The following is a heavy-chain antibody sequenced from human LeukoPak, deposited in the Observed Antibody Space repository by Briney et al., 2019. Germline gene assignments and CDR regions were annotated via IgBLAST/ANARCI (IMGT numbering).Heavy chain of an antibody. J-gene: IGHJ4*02. CDR1: GFIFDDYG. CDR3: ARAHYSGSFGY. CDR2: INWNGGST. Sequence: AGGSLRLSCAASGFIFDDYGMSWVRRAPGKGLEWVSGINWNGGSTGYADSVKGRFTISRDNAKNSLYLQMNSLRAEDTALYYCARAHYSGSFGYWGQGTLVSVSS. V-gene: IGHV3-20*04. D-gene: IGHD1-26*01.